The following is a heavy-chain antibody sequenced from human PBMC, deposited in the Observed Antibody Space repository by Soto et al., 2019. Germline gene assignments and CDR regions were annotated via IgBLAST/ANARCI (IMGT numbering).Heavy chain of an antibody. D-gene: IGHD1-26*01. CDR2: IYYSGST. Sequence: PPGKGLEWIGSIYYSGSTYYNPSLKSRVTISVDTSKNQFSLKLSSVTAADTAVYYCGRRGGKVGATALGYSGQGTLVTVPS. CDR3: GRRGGKVGATALGY. V-gene: IGHV4-39*01. J-gene: IGHJ4*02.